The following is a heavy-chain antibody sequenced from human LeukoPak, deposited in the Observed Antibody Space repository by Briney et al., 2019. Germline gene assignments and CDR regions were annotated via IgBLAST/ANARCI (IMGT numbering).Heavy chain of an antibody. CDR1: GFTFSSYG. Sequence: QSRGSLRLSCAASGFTFSSYGMSWVRQAPGKGLEWVSAISGSGGSTYYADSVKGRFTISRDNSKNTLYLQMNSLRAEDTAVYFCAKDWLGTISILGVVTHYFDYWGQGTLVTVSS. V-gene: IGHV3-23*01. J-gene: IGHJ4*02. CDR2: ISGSGGST. D-gene: IGHD3-3*01. CDR3: AKDWLGTISILGVVTHYFDY.